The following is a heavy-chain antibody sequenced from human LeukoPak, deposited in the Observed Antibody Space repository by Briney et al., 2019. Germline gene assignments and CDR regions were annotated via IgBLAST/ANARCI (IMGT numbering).Heavy chain of an antibody. CDR3: ARGPPYYYYYGMDV. Sequence: SETLSLTCTVSGRSISSGDYYWSWIRQPPGKGLEWIGYIYYSGSTYYNPSLKSRVTISVDTSKNQFSLKLSSVTAADTAVYYCARGPPYYYYYGMDVWGQGTTVTVSS. CDR1: GRSISSGDYY. J-gene: IGHJ6*02. CDR2: IYYSGST. V-gene: IGHV4-30-4*01.